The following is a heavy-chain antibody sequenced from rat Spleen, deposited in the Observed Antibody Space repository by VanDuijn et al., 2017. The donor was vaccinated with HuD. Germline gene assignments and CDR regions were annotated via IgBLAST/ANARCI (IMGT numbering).Heavy chain of an antibody. Sequence: EVQLVESGGGIVQPGRSLKLSCVASGFTFNNYWMTWISQAPGQGLEWVASITNAGSTTHYPDSVKGRFTISRDDAKSTQCLQMDSLRSEDTATYYCARHGGLRNWFAYWGQGTLVTVSS. CDR1: GFTFNNYW. J-gene: IGHJ3*01. CDR3: ARHGGLRNWFAY. CDR2: ITNAGSTT. V-gene: IGHV5-31*01. D-gene: IGHD1-11*01.